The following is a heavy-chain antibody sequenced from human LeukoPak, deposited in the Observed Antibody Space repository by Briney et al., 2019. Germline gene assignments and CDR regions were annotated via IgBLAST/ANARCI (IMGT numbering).Heavy chain of an antibody. Sequence: SETLSLTCTVSGGSISSYYWSWIRQPPGKGLEWIGHIYYSGSTNYNPSLKSRVTISVDTSKNQFSLKLSSVTAADTAVYYCGRGRYYYGSGIDYWGQGTLVTVSS. CDR3: GRGRYYYGSGIDY. V-gene: IGHV4-59*01. CDR1: GGSISSYY. J-gene: IGHJ4*02. CDR2: IYYSGST. D-gene: IGHD3-10*01.